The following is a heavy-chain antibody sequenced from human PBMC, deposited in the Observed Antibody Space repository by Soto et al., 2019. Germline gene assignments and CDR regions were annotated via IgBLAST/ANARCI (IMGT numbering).Heavy chain of an antibody. Sequence: EVQLVESGGGLVQPGGSLRLSCAASGFTFSSYWMHWVRQAPGKGRVGVSRLDSDGSTRGYADSVRGRFIISGHNARNALLLHMNRLSGEDAAAYYCASAMAGDCVLQDWGQGTLVTVCS. J-gene: IGHJ4*02. CDR1: GFTFSSYW. CDR3: ASAMAGDCVLQD. V-gene: IGHV3-74*01. D-gene: IGHD2-21*02. CDR2: LDSDGSTR.